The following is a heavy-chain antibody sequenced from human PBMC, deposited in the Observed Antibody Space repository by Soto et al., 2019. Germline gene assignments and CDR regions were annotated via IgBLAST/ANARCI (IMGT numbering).Heavy chain of an antibody. V-gene: IGHV5-10-1*01. D-gene: IGHD5-12*01. CDR2: IDTSDSHT. Sequence: PGESLQISCKGSGDSFSSYWINCVRQMPGKGLEWIGMIDTSDSHTDYSSSFQGHVTISADKSINTAYLQWSSLRASDTAIYYCARGDRTYDLPRFGMEVWGTGTTVTVS. CDR1: GDSFSSYW. CDR3: ARGDRTYDLPRFGMEV. J-gene: IGHJ6*04.